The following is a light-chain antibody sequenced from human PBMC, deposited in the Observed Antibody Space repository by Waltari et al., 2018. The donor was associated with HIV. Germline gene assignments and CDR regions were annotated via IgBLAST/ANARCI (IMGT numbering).Light chain of an antibody. CDR1: SGDAGGYNY. CDR2: EVR. V-gene: IGLV2-14*01. J-gene: IGLJ3*02. CDR3: SSYTSSSTLV. Sequence: QSALTQPASVSGSHAQSITIACTDTSGDAGGYNYVPWYQPHPGKAPTLMIYEVRNRPSGVSNRFSGSKSGNTASLTISGLQAEDEADYYCSSYTSSSTLVFGGGTKLTVL.